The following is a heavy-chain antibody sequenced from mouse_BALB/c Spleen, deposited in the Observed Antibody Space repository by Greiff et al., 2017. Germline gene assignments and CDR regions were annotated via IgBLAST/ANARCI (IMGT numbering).Heavy chain of an antibody. D-gene: IGHD2-4*01. Sequence: LVKTGASVKISCKASGYSFTGYYMHWVKQSHGKSLEWIGYISCYNGATSYNQKFKGKATFTVDTSSSTAYMQLSSLASEDSAVYYCARDRDYGEGYAMDYWGQGASVTVSS. V-gene: IGHV1S34*01. CDR3: ARDRDYGEGYAMDY. J-gene: IGHJ4*01. CDR1: GYSFTGYY. CDR2: ISCYNGAT.